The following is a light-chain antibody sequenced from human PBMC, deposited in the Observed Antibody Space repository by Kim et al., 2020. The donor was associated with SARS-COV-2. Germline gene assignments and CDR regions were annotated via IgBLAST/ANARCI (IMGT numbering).Light chain of an antibody. Sequence: DIQMIQSPSTLSASVGDRVTITCRASQTISTWLAWYQQKPGKAPKLLLYLASTLESGVPSRFSGSGSGTEFTLTIDSLQPDDFATYYCQHYIRFPYTFGQGTKLEI. CDR3: QHYIRFPYT. CDR2: LAS. CDR1: QTISTW. V-gene: IGKV1-5*03. J-gene: IGKJ2*01.